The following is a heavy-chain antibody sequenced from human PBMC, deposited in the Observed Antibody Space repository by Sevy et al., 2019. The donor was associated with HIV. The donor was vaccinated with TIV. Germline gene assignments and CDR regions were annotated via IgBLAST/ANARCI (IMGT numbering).Heavy chain of an antibody. CDR1: GGSISSSNYY. V-gene: IGHV4-39*01. CDR3: SRLSWDSSGWFWFNP. Sequence: SETLSLTCTVSGGSISSSNYYWGWIRPPPGQRLEWIGTIYYSGSTYYNPSLKSRVTISVDTSKNQFSLKLSPVTAADTAVFDWSRLSWDSSGWFWFNPWGHGTLVTVSS. J-gene: IGHJ5*02. CDR2: IYYSGST. D-gene: IGHD6-19*01.